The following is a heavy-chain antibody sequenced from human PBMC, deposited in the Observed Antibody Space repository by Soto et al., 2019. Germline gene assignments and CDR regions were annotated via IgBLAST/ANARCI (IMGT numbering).Heavy chain of an antibody. CDR2: IHYSGST. D-gene: IGHD1-26*01. Sequence: QVQLQESGPGLVKPSETLSLTCTVSGGSISSYYWSWIRQPPGKGLEWIGYIHYSGSTNYNPSLKGRVIIAVDTAKNPFSLKPSSVTAADTAVYYCASFVGPNLNFDYWGQGNLVTVSS. CDR3: ASFVGPNLNFDY. V-gene: IGHV4-59*08. CDR1: GGSISSYY. J-gene: IGHJ4*02.